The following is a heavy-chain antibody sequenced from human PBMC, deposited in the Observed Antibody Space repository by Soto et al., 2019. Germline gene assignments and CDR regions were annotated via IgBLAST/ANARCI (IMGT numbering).Heavy chain of an antibody. CDR3: ARDLAAADY. J-gene: IGHJ4*02. D-gene: IGHD6-13*01. CDR1: GYTFTNYY. Sequence: QVQLVQSGAEVKKPGASVKVSCKASGYTFTNYYIHWVRQAPGQGLEWMGIINPTGGSTNYAQKFQGRVTLTMDTSTSTVYMELSSLRFEDTAVYYCARDLAAADYWGQGTLVIVSS. CDR2: INPTGGST. V-gene: IGHV1-46*01.